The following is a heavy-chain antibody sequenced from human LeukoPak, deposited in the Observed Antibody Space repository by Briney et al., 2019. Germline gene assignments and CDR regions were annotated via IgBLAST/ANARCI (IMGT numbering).Heavy chain of an antibody. J-gene: IGHJ5*02. D-gene: IGHD3-16*02. V-gene: IGHV4-59*01. CDR3: ARGRYDYVWGSYRYSWFDP. CDR2: IYYSGST. CDR1: GGSISSYY. Sequence: SETLSLTCTVSGGSISSYYWSWIRQPPGKGLEWIGYIYYSGSTNYNPSLKSRVTISVDTSKNQFSLKLSSVTAADTAVYYCARGRYDYVWGSYRYSWFDPWGQGTLVTVSS.